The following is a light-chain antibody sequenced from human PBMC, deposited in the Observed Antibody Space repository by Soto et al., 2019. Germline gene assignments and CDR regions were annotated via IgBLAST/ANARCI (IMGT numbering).Light chain of an antibody. CDR2: VAS. J-gene: IGKJ1*01. Sequence: ELVLTQSPGTLSLSTGERATLSCRASQSVSSSYLAWYQQRPGQAPRLLIYVASSIATGIPDRFSVSWSGTDSTLTISRPEPEDVAVYYCQQYGSSRWTFGQGTKVEIK. V-gene: IGKV3-20*01. CDR3: QQYGSSRWT. CDR1: QSVSSSY.